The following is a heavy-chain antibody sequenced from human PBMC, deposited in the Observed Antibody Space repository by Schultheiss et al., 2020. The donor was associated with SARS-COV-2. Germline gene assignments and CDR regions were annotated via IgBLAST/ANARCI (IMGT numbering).Heavy chain of an antibody. D-gene: IGHD5-18*01. CDR3: ARVDTAMVRFGYYYYYMDV. Sequence: SETLSLTCTVSGGSISSSSYYWGWIRQPAGKGLEWIGRIYTSGSTNYNPSLKSRVTISVDTSKNQFSLKLSSVTAADTAVYYCARVDTAMVRFGYYYYYMDVWGKGTTVTVSS. CDR1: GGSISSSSYY. J-gene: IGHJ6*03. CDR2: IYTSGST. V-gene: IGHV4-61*02.